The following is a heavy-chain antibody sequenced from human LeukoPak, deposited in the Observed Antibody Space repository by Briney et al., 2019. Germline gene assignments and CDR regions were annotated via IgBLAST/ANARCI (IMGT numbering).Heavy chain of an antibody. CDR1: GFTFSGYA. J-gene: IGHJ3*02. D-gene: IGHD6-19*01. CDR2: ISGSGGST. CDR3: AKSDSGWRVNTFDI. V-gene: IGHV3-23*01. Sequence: GGSLRLSCAASGFTFSGYAMSWLRQAPGKGLEGVSAISGSGGSTYYADSVKGRFTISRDNSKNTLYLQMNSRRAEDTAVYCCAKSDSGWRVNTFDIWRKGTMVSVP.